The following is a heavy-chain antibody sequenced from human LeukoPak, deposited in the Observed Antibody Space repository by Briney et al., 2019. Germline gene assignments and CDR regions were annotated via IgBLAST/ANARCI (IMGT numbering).Heavy chain of an antibody. J-gene: IGHJ4*02. CDR1: GFTFSSYA. Sequence: GGSLRLSCAASGFTFSSYAMSWVRQAPGKGLEWVSAISGSGGSTYYADSVKGRFTISRDNSKNTLYLQMNSLRAEDTAVYYCAMYYDFWSGFRRVDYWCQGTLVTVSS. CDR2: ISGSGGST. D-gene: IGHD3-3*01. CDR3: AMYYDFWSGFRRVDY. V-gene: IGHV3-23*01.